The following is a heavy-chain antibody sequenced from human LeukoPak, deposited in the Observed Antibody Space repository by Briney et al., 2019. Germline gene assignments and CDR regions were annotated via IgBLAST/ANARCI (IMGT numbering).Heavy chain of an antibody. CDR1: GFTFSSYA. Sequence: GGSLRLSCAASGFTFSSYAMSWVRQAPGKGLEWVSAISGSGGSTHYADSVKGRFTISRDNSKNTLYLQMNSLRAEDTAVYYCAKVGIVVVPAASAYFDYWGQGTLVTVSS. CDR3: AKVGIVVVPAASAYFDY. D-gene: IGHD2-2*01. J-gene: IGHJ4*02. CDR2: ISGSGGST. V-gene: IGHV3-23*01.